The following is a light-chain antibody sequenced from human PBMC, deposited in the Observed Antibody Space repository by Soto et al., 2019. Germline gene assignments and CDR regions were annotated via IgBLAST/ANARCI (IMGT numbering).Light chain of an antibody. CDR1: QSVSSY. CDR2: DAS. CDR3: QQRSNWLGRYT. V-gene: IGKV3-11*01. Sequence: EIVLTQSPATLSLSPGERATLSCRASQSVSSYLAWYQQKPGQAPRLLIYDASNRATGIPARFSGSGSGTDFTLTISSLEPEDVAVYYCQQRSNWLGRYTFGQGTKLEIK. J-gene: IGKJ2*01.